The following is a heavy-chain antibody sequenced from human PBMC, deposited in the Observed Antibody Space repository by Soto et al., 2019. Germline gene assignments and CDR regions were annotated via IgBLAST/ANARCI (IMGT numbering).Heavy chain of an antibody. D-gene: IGHD3-10*01. Sequence: ASVKVSCKASGGTFSSYAISWVRQAPGQGLEWMGGIIPIFGTANYAQKFQGRVTITADESTSTAYMELSSLRSEDTAVYYCARDTEGSGSYAGLGYYGMDVWGQGTTVTVSS. J-gene: IGHJ6*02. V-gene: IGHV1-69*13. CDR1: GGTFSSYA. CDR3: ARDTEGSGSYAGLGYYGMDV. CDR2: IIPIFGTA.